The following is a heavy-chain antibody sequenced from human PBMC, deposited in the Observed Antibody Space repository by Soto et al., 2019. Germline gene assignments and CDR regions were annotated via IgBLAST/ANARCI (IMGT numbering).Heavy chain of an antibody. CDR1: GFTFSSYA. D-gene: IGHD3-22*01. V-gene: IGHV3-23*01. CDR3: AVNYYPSRGPKGGMDV. Sequence: GGSLRLSCAASGFTFSSYAMSLVRQAPGKGLEWVSAISGSGGSTYYADSVKGRFTISRDNSKNTLYLQMNSLRAEDTAVYYCAVNYYPSRGPKGGMDVWGQGTTVTVSS. CDR2: ISGSGGST. J-gene: IGHJ6*02.